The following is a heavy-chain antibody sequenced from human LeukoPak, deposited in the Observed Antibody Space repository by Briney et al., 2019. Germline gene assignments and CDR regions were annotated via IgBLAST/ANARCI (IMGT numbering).Heavy chain of an antibody. V-gene: IGHV4-39*01. CDR1: GGSISSSSYY. J-gene: IGHJ4*02. Sequence: SETLSLTCTVSGGSISSSSYYWGWIRQPPGKGLEWIASIYLTATTYYNPSLNSRVTISVDSSKNQFSLKLSSVTAADTAVYYCARHDPDSGCHFFDYWGQGTLVTVSS. CDR2: IYLTATT. D-gene: IGHD1-26*01. CDR3: ARHDPDSGCHFFDY.